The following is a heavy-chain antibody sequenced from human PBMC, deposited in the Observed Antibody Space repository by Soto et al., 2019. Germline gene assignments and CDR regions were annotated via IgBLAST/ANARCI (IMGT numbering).Heavy chain of an antibody. J-gene: IGHJ6*02. Sequence: GGSLRLSCAASGFTFSSYSMNWVRQAPGKGLEWVSSISSSSSYIYYADSVKGRFTISRDNAKNSLYLQMNSLRAEDTAVYYCARDTMWGLTGYYMGYYYGMDVWGQGTTVTVSS. CDR1: GFTFSSYS. D-gene: IGHD3-9*01. CDR3: ARDTMWGLTGYYMGYYYGMDV. CDR2: ISSSSSYI. V-gene: IGHV3-21*01.